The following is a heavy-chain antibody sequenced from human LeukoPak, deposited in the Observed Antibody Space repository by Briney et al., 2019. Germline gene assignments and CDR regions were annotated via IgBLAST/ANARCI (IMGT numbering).Heavy chain of an antibody. Sequence: GASVKVSCKASGYTFTGYYMHWVRQAPGQGLEWMGRINPNSGGTNYAQKFQGRVTMTRDTSISTAYMELSRLRSDDTAVYYCARLPLTYYYDSSGYPDDYWGQGTLVTVSS. CDR1: GYTFTGYY. V-gene: IGHV1-2*06. J-gene: IGHJ4*02. D-gene: IGHD3-22*01. CDR2: INPNSGGT. CDR3: ARLPLTYYYDSSGYPDDY.